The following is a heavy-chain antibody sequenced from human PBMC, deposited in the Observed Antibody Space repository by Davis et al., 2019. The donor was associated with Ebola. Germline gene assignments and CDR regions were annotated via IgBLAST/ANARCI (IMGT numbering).Heavy chain of an antibody. V-gene: IGHV3-73*01. CDR3: TADDQGDGYNYVLRWDDAFDI. Sequence: GGSLRLSCAASGFTFSGSAMHWVRQASGKGLEWVGRIRSKANSYATAYAASVKGRFTISRDDSKNTLYLQMNSLKTEDTAVYYCTADDQGDGYNYVLRWDDAFDIWGQGTMVTVSS. J-gene: IGHJ3*02. D-gene: IGHD5-24*01. CDR1: GFTFSGSA. CDR2: IRSKANSYAT.